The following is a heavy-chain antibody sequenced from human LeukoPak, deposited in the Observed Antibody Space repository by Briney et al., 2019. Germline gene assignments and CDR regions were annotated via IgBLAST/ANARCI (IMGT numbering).Heavy chain of an antibody. D-gene: IGHD3-10*01. J-gene: IGHJ1*01. Sequence: SETLSLTCAVFGYSISSDYYWGWIRQPPGKGLEWIGSIYHSGSTYHNPSLKSRVTISVDTSKNQFSLKLSSVTAADTAVYFCARDRIGAHGPGYFQYWGQGTLVTVSS. CDR1: GYSISSDYY. CDR3: ARDRIGAHGPGYFQY. CDR2: IYHSGST. V-gene: IGHV4-38-2*02.